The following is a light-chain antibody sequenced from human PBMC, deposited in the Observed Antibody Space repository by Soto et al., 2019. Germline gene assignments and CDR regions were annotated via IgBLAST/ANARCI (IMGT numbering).Light chain of an antibody. CDR1: QSVDSN. Sequence: EVVMTQSPATLSVSPGERATLSCRASQSVDSNLAWYQLKPGQAPRLLIYGASTRATGLPPRFSGSGSGTDFTLTISSLQSEDFAVYYCQQYNDWPRTFGQGTRW. CDR3: QQYNDWPRT. V-gene: IGKV3-15*01. CDR2: GAS. J-gene: IGKJ1*01.